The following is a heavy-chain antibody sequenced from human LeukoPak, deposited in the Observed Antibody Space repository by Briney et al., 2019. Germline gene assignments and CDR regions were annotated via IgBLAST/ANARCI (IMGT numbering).Heavy chain of an antibody. CDR3: ARDNMGSYEY. CDR1: GYTFTSYG. Sequence: ASVKVSCKASGYTFTSYGISWVRQAPGQGLEWMGRINPNSGDTYYAQKFQGRVTMTTDTSISTAYMELSRLRSDDTAVYYCARDNMGSYEYWGQGTLVTVSS. J-gene: IGHJ1*01. D-gene: IGHD3-10*01. CDR2: INPNSGDT. V-gene: IGHV1-2*02.